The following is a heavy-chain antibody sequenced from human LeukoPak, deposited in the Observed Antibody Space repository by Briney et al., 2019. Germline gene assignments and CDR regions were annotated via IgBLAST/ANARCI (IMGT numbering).Heavy chain of an antibody. CDR1: VGTFSSYA. J-gene: IGHJ4*02. CDR3: ARDQESYSTYYYDSSGYNHRYFDY. CDR2: IIPIFGTA. Sequence: GASVKVSCKASVGTFSSYAISWLRQAPGQGLEWMGGIIPIFGTANYAQKFQGRVTITADESTSTAYMELSSLRSEDTAVYYCARDQESYSTYYYDSSGYNHRYFDYWGQGTLVTVSS. V-gene: IGHV1-69*13. D-gene: IGHD3-22*01.